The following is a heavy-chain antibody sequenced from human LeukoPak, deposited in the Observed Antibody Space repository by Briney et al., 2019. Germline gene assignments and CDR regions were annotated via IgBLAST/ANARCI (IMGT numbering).Heavy chain of an antibody. Sequence: SETLSLTCTVSGGSISSGGYYWSWIRQPPGKGLEWIGEINHSGSTNYNPSLKSRVTISVDTSKNQFSLKLSSVTAADTAVYYCARGPDCSGGSCYHRGHYGMDVWGQGTTVTVSS. J-gene: IGHJ6*02. D-gene: IGHD2-15*01. V-gene: IGHV4-39*07. CDR3: ARGPDCSGGSCYHRGHYGMDV. CDR1: GGSISSGGYY. CDR2: INHSGST.